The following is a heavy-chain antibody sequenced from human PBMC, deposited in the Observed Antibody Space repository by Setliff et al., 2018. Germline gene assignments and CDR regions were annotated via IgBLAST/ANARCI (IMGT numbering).Heavy chain of an antibody. CDR1: GGSFSGYY. J-gene: IGHJ4*02. CDR3: ARGGYSRGPPVYYFDY. CDR2: INHSGST. Sequence: SETLSLTCAVYGGSFSGYYWSWIRQPPGKGLEWIGEINHSGSTNYNPSLKSRVTISVDTSKNQFSLKLSSVTAADTAVYYCARGGYSRGPPVYYFDYWGQGTQVTV. D-gene: IGHD5-12*01. V-gene: IGHV4-34*01.